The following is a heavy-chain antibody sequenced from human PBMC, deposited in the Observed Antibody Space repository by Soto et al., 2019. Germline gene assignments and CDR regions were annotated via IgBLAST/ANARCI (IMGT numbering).Heavy chain of an antibody. CDR1: GGSISSGSFY. Sequence: PSETLSLTCTVSGGSISSGSFYWSWIRQPPGKGLEWIGHISDSGSSYYNPSLESRVTISVDTSKNQFSLKLSAVTAADTAVYFCARTTFYDIFTAYYSLFDYWGQGTMVTVSS. CDR2: ISDSGSS. J-gene: IGHJ4*02. V-gene: IGHV4-31*03. CDR3: ARTTFYDIFTAYYSLFDY. D-gene: IGHD3-9*01.